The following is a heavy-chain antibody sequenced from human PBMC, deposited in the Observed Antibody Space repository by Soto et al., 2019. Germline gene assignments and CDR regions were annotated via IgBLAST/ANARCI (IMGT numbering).Heavy chain of an antibody. Sequence: GASVKVSCKASGYTFTGYYMHWVRQAPGQGLEWMGWINPNSGGTNYAQKFQGWVTMTRDTSISTAYMELSRLRSDDTAVYYCARVRVRGVITNAFDIWGQGTMVTVSS. CDR3: ARVRVRGVITNAFDI. CDR1: GYTFTGYY. D-gene: IGHD3-10*01. J-gene: IGHJ3*02. V-gene: IGHV1-2*04. CDR2: INPNSGGT.